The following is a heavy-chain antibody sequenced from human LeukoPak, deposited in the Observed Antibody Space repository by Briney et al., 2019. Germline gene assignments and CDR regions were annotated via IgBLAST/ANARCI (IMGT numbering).Heavy chain of an antibody. Sequence: GGSLRLSCAASGFTVSSNYMSWVRQAPGKGLEWVSVIYSGGSTYYADSVKGRFTISRDNSKNTLYLQMNSLRAEDTAVYYCARDLYYYYGMDVWGQGTTVTVSS. V-gene: IGHV3-66*01. CDR2: IYSGGST. CDR3: ARDLYYYYGMDV. CDR1: GFTVSSNY. J-gene: IGHJ6*02.